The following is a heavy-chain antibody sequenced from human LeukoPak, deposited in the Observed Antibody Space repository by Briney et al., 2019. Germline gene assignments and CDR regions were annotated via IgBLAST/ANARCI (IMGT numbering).Heavy chain of an antibody. CDR1: GFSFISYG. CDR2: ISDDGRRK. CDR3: AKRPSDYGDYVSYFDY. D-gene: IGHD4-17*01. J-gene: IGHJ4*02. V-gene: IGHV3-30*18. Sequence: GGSLRLSCAASGFSFISYGMHWDRQAPGKGLEWVGVISDDGRRKDYADSVKGRFTISRDNSKDTLYLQMNSLRAEDTAVYYCAKRPSDYGDYVSYFDYWGQGTLVTVSS.